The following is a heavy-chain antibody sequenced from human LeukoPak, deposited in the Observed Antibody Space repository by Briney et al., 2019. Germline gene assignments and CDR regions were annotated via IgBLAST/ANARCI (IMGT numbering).Heavy chain of an antibody. D-gene: IGHD1-26*01. J-gene: IGHJ4*02. V-gene: IGHV3-11*01. CDR3: AREARATPDF. CDR2: ITNSGDFV. Sequence: PGGSLRLSYAASGFRFSGHYMSWIRQAPGKGLEWISYITNSGDFVNYADSVKGRFTISRDNAKNSLYLQMNSLRAEDTAVYYCAREARATPDFWGQGTLVTVSS. CDR1: GFRFSGHY.